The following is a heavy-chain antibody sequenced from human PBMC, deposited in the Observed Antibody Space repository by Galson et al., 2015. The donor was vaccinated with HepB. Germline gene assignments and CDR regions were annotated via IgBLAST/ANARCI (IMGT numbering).Heavy chain of an antibody. J-gene: IGHJ3*02. CDR2: IIPMFGTA. CDR3: ARALDHYESSGYYLGAFDI. D-gene: IGHD3-22*01. CDR1: GGTFSRYP. V-gene: IGHV1-69*13. Sequence: SVKVSCKASGGTFSRYPISWVRQAPGQGLEWMGGIIPMFGTAHYAQKFQGRVTIIADESTSTAYMELSSLRSEDTAVYFCARALDHYESSGYYLGAFDIWGQGTMVTVSS.